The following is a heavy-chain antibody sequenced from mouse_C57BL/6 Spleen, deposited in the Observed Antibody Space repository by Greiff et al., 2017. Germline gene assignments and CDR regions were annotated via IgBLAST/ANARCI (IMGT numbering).Heavy chain of an antibody. Sequence: SGPELVKPGASVKISCKASGYAFSSSWMNWVKQRPGKGLEWIGRIYPGDGDTNYNGKFKGKATLTADKSSSTAYMQLSSLTSEDSAVYFCAREHYYGSSPYAMDYWGQGTSVTVSS. V-gene: IGHV1-82*01. CDR3: AREHYYGSSPYAMDY. CDR1: GYAFSSSW. CDR2: IYPGDGDT. J-gene: IGHJ4*01. D-gene: IGHD1-1*01.